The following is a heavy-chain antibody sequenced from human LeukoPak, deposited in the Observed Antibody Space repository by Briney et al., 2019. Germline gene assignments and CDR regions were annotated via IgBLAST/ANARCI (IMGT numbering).Heavy chain of an antibody. V-gene: IGHV3-30*01. D-gene: IGHD6-19*01. J-gene: IGHJ4*02. Sequence: GGSLRLSCAASGFTFSSYAMHWVRQAPGKGLEWEAVISYDGSNKYYADSVQGRFTISRDNSKNTLSLQMNSLRAEDTAVYYCARGVAVAGELGYWGQGTLVTVSS. CDR1: GFTFSSYA. CDR2: ISYDGSNK. CDR3: ARGVAVAGELGY.